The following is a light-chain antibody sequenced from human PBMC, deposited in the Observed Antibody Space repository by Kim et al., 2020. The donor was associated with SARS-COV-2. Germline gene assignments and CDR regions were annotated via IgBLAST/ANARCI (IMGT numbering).Light chain of an antibody. V-gene: IGKV3-20*01. J-gene: IGKJ4*01. Sequence: EIVLTQSPGTLSLSPGERATLSCRASQTISSNYLAWYQQKPGQAPRLLIYGASSRATGIPDRFSGSGSRTDFTLTISRLEPEDFAVYYCQQYGNSPPITFGGGTKLEI. CDR2: GAS. CDR3: QQYGNSPPIT. CDR1: QTISSNY.